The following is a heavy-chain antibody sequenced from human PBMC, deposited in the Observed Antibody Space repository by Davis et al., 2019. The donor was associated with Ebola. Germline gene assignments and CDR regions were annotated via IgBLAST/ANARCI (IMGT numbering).Heavy chain of an antibody. CDR1: GFTFSDFG. CDR2: ISGTTSAI. J-gene: IGHJ4*02. CDR3: ARGVIDY. Sequence: GGSLRLSCPASGFTFSDFGMSWVRQAPGKGLEWVSSISGTTSAIFYADSVRGRFTISRDNAKKSLYLHLNSLRDEDTAVYYCARGVIDYWGQGTLVTVSS. V-gene: IGHV3-21*01.